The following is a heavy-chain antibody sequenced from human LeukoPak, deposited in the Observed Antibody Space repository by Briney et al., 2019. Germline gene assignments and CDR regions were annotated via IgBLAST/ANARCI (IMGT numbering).Heavy chain of an antibody. J-gene: IGHJ4*02. Sequence: SGTLSLTCTVSSGSISTSNYYRGWVRQPPGKALEWIGNIFYSGSTYYSPSLKSRVTISLDTSKNQFSLKLSSVTAADTAVYYCARDSVYSGSSLDYWGQGTLVTVSS. V-gene: IGHV4-39*07. CDR1: SGSISTSNYY. D-gene: IGHD1-26*01. CDR2: IFYSGST. CDR3: ARDSVYSGSSLDY.